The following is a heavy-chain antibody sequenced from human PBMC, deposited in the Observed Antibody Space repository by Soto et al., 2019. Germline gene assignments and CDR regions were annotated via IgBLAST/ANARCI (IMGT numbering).Heavy chain of an antibody. Sequence: GGSLRLSCRASGYTFSNYYIIWVRQAPGKGLERVANIRQDGGEKYNVDSVKGRFTISRDNTQNSMYLQMNSMRAEDTAVYYCARAPDYGTHLYYWGQGSLGTVSS. CDR1: GYTFSNYY. CDR3: ARAPDYGTHLYY. CDR2: IRQDGGEK. D-gene: IGHD4-17*01. V-gene: IGHV3-7*03. J-gene: IGHJ4*02.